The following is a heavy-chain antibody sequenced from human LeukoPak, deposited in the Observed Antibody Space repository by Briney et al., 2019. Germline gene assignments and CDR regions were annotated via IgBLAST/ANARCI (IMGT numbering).Heavy chain of an antibody. J-gene: IGHJ4*02. CDR3: ARDVDSTMVLFDY. D-gene: IGHD5-18*01. CDR2: VSGYSGNT. CDR1: GYTFSSYG. Sequence: ASVKVSCKASGYTFSSYGTSWVRQAPGQGLEWMGWVSGYSGNTKYAQKVHDRVNMTTDTSTSTAYMELRSLRSDDTAVYYCARDVDSTMVLFDYWGQGTLVTVSS. V-gene: IGHV1-18*01.